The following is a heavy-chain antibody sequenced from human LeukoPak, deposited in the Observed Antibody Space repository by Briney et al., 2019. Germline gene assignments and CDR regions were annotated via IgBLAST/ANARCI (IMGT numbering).Heavy chain of an antibody. J-gene: IGHJ4*02. CDR3: ARSAPGYSYGQYYFDY. D-gene: IGHD5-18*01. CDR2: IYPGDSDT. CDR1: GYSFTTYW. V-gene: IGHV5-51*01. Sequence: GESLKISCKGSGYSFTTYWIGWVRQMPGKGLEWMGIIYPGDSDTIYSPYFQGQVTISADKSISTAYLQWSSLKPSDTAMYYCARSAPGYSYGQYYFDYWGQGTLVTVSS.